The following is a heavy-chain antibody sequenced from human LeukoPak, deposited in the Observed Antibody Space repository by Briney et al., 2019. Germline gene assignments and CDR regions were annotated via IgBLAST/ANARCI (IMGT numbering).Heavy chain of an antibody. CDR2: ISYDGSNK. CDR1: GFTFSSYG. CDR3: ARDPHDYGDYGSWFDP. D-gene: IGHD4-17*01. V-gene: IGHV3-30*03. J-gene: IGHJ5*02. Sequence: GGSLRLSCAASGFTFSSYGMHWVRQAPGKGLEWVAVISYDGSNKYYADSVKGRFTISRDNSKNTLYLQMNSLRAEDTAVYYCARDPHDYGDYGSWFDPWGQGTLVAVPS.